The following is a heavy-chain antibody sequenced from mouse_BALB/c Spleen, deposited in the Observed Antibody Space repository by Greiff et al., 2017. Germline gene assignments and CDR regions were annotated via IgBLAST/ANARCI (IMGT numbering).Heavy chain of an antibody. V-gene: IGHV3-6*02. J-gene: IGHJ4*01. Sequence: EVQLVESGPGLVKPSQSLSLTCSVTGYSITSGYFWNWIRQFPGNQLEWMGYISYDGSNNYNPSLKNRISITRDTSKNQFFLKLNSVTTEDTATYYCARGGLRPPYAMDYWGQGTSVTVSA. D-gene: IGHD3-1*01. CDR1: GYSITSGYF. CDR2: ISYDGSN. CDR3: ARGGLRPPYAMDY.